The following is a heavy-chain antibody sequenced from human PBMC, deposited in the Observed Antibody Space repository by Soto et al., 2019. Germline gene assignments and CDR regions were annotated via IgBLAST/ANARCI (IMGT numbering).Heavy chain of an antibody. Sequence: QVQLVESGGGVVQPGRSLRLSCAASGFTFSSYAMHWFRQAPGKGLEGVAVISDDGSNKYYADSVKGRFTISRDNSKNTLYLQMNSLRAEDTAVYYCARVGTVTMNDYWGQGTLVTVSS. J-gene: IGHJ4*02. V-gene: IGHV3-30-3*01. D-gene: IGHD4-17*01. CDR3: ARVGTVTMNDY. CDR1: GFTFSSYA. CDR2: ISDDGSNK.